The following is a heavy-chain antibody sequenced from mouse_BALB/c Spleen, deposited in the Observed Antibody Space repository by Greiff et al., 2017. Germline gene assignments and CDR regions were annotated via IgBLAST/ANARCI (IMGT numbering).Heavy chain of an antibody. J-gene: IGHJ4*01. CDR3: ARERVGYGNYDYAMDY. Sequence: EVNVVESGGGLVQPGGSRKLSCAASGFTFSSFGMHWVRQAPEKGLEWVAYISSGSSTIYYADTVKGRFTISRDNPKNTLFLQMTSLRSEDTAMYYCARERVGYGNYDYAMDYWGQGTSVTVSS. CDR1: GFTFSSFG. D-gene: IGHD2-10*02. V-gene: IGHV5-17*02. CDR2: ISSGSSTI.